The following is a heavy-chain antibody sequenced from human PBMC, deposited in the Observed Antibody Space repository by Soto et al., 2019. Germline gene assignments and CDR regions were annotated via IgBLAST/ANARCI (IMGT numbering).Heavy chain of an antibody. CDR2: ISSISSTI. CDR3: ARANYYGSPGDFDY. Sequence: EVQLVESGGGLVQPGGSLGLSGPASGFTLVGLTITWVRRAPGKGLEWVSYISSISSTIYYADSVKGRFTISRDNAKNSLYLQMNSLRAEDTAVYYCARANYYGSPGDFDYWGQGTLVTVSS. J-gene: IGHJ4*02. D-gene: IGHD3-10*01. CDR1: GFTLVGLT. V-gene: IGHV3-48*01.